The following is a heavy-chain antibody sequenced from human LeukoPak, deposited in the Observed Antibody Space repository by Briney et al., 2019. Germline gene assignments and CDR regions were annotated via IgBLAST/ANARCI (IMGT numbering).Heavy chain of an antibody. CDR3: ARVSDPYYYYYMDV. Sequence: SETLSLTCTVSGGSISSHYWSWIRQPPGKGLEWIGYNYYSGSTNYNPSLKSRVTISVDTSKNQFSLKLSSVTAADTAVYYCARVSDPYYYYYMDVWGKGTTVTVSS. CDR2: NYYSGST. CDR1: GGSISSHY. J-gene: IGHJ6*03. V-gene: IGHV4-59*11.